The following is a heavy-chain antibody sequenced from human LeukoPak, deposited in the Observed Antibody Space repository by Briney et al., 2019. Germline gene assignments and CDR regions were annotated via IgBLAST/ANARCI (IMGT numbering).Heavy chain of an antibody. J-gene: IGHJ4*02. CDR1: GFTFSSYG. Sequence: PGGSLRLSCAASGFTFSSYGMHWVRQAPGKGLEWVAVIWYDGSNKYYADSVKGRFTISGDNSKNTLYQQMNSLRAEDTAVYYCARASHPGSITGTTIFRRGYFDYWGQGTLVTVSS. CDR2: IWYDGSNK. V-gene: IGHV3-33*08. D-gene: IGHD1-7*01. CDR3: ARASHPGSITGTTIFRRGYFDY.